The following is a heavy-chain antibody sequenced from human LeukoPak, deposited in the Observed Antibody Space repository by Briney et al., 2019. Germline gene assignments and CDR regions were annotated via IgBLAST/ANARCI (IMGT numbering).Heavy chain of an antibody. Sequence: PSETLSLTCTVSGGSISSYYWSWIRQPPGKGLEGIGYIYYSGSTNYNPSLKSRVTISVDTSKNQFSLKLSSVTAADTAVYSCARVYAGPAAIAYLYYYMDVWGKGTPVTVSS. V-gene: IGHV4-59*01. D-gene: IGHD2-2*02. J-gene: IGHJ6*03. CDR2: IYYSGST. CDR1: GGSISSYY. CDR3: ARVYAGPAAIAYLYYYMDV.